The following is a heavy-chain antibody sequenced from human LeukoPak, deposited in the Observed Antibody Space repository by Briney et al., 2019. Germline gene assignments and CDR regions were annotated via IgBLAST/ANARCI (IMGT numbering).Heavy chain of an antibody. V-gene: IGHV3-48*01. J-gene: IGHJ4*02. CDR1: GFTFSSYS. D-gene: IGHD6-13*01. Sequence: GGSLRLSCAASGFTFSSYSMNWVRQAPGKGLEWVSYISSSSSTIYYADSVKGRFTISRDNAKNSLYLQMNSLRAEDTAVYYCAKFGAAGTLGYWGQGTLVTVSS. CDR3: AKFGAAGTLGY. CDR2: ISSSSSTI.